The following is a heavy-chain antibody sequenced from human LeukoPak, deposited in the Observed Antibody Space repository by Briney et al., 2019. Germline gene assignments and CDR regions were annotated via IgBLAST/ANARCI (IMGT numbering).Heavy chain of an antibody. V-gene: IGHV4-28*01. CDR3: ARIVSPLNYYDSSYFDY. CDR1: GYSITSSNW. J-gene: IGHJ4*02. CDR2: IYYSGST. Sequence: SETLSLTCTVSGYSITSSNWWGWIRQPPGKGLEWIGYIYYSGSTYYNPSLKSRVTLSLDTSKSQFSLKLSSVTALDTAVYYCARIVSPLNYYDSSYFDYWGQGTLVTVSS. D-gene: IGHD3-22*01.